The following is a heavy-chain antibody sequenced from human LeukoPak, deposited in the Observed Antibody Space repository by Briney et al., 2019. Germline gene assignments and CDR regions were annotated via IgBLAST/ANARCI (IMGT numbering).Heavy chain of an antibody. J-gene: IGHJ4*02. D-gene: IGHD2-21*01. Sequence: APVKVSCKASGYTFTAYYMHWVRQAPGQGREWMGWINPNSGGTNYAQKFQGRVTMTRDTSISTAYMELSRLTSDDTAVYYCARGQELWVDYWGQGTLVTVSS. CDR1: GYTFTAYY. CDR2: INPNSGGT. V-gene: IGHV1-2*02. CDR3: ARGQELWVDY.